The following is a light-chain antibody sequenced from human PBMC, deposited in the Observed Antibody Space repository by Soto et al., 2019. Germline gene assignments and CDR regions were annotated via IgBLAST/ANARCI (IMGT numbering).Light chain of an antibody. V-gene: IGKV1-39*01. CDR3: QQSYSTPPRT. Sequence: DIQMTQSPSTLSASVGDIVTITCRASQSISSYLNWYQQKPGKAPKLMIYAAYSLQSGVPSRFSGSGSGTDFTLTISSLQPEDFATYYCQQSYSTPPRTCGQGTKVDIK. J-gene: IGKJ1*01. CDR2: AAY. CDR1: QSISSY.